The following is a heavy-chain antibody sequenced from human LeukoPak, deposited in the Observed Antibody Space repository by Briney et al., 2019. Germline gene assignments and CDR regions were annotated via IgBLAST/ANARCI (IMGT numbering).Heavy chain of an antibody. V-gene: IGHV3-48*03. CDR1: GFTFSSYW. Sequence: PGGSLRLSCEASGFTFSSYWMSWVRQAPGKGLEWVSYISSSGSTIYYADSVKGRFTISRDNAKNSLYLQMNSLRAEDTAVYYCARDSSYYASGSFSDWGQGTLVTVSS. CDR2: ISSSGSTI. J-gene: IGHJ4*02. D-gene: IGHD3-10*01. CDR3: ARDSSYYASGSFSD.